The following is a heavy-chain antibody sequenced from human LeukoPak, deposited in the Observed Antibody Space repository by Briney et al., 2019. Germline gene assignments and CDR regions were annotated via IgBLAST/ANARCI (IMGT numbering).Heavy chain of an antibody. V-gene: IGHV6-1*01. CDR1: GDSVSSRSAA. Sequence: SQTLSLTCAISGDSVSSRSAAWNWIRQSPSRGLEWLGRTYYWSKWNTDYALSVKSRITINPDTSKNQFSLQLSSVTPEDTAIYYCARAREAARPHFDSWGQGTLVTVSS. J-gene: IGHJ4*02. CDR2: TYYWSKWNT. D-gene: IGHD6-6*01. CDR3: ARAREAARPHFDS.